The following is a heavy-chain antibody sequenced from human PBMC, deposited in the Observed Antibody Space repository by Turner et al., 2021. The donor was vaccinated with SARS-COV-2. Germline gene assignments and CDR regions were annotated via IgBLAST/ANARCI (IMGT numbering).Heavy chain of an antibody. D-gene: IGHD2-21*02. CDR2: FDPEDGET. J-gene: IGHJ4*02. V-gene: IGHV1-24*01. CDR1: GYTLIELT. CDR3: ATGYAYCGGDCSIDY. Sequence: QVQLVQSGAEVKKPGASGKVSCKVSGYTLIELTMHWVRQAPGKGLEWMGGFDPEDGETIYAQKFQGRVTMTEDTSTDTAYMEPSSLRSEDTAVYYCATGYAYCGGDCSIDYWGQGTLVTVSS.